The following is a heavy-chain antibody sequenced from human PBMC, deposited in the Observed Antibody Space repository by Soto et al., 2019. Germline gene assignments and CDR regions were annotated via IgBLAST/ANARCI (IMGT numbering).Heavy chain of an antibody. D-gene: IGHD1-26*01. J-gene: IGHJ3*02. CDR1: GGSMSSYY. CDR2: IYTSGST. V-gene: IGHV4-4*07. Sequence: QVQLQESGPGLVKPSETLSLTCTVSGGSMSSYYWSWIRQPAGKGLEWIGRIYTSGSTNYNLSLKRRVTMSIDTSKNQFSLTLSSVTAADTAVYYCARGSGIYGFDIWGQGTMVTVSS. CDR3: ARGSGIYGFDI.